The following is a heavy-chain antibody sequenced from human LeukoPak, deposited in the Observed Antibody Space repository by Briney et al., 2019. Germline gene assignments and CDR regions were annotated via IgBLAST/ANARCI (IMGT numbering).Heavy chain of an antibody. Sequence: QPGGSLRLSCAASGFTFSSYTMNWVRQAPGKGLEWVSSITSGGSATYYADSVKGRCTISRDNSKNTLYLQLNSLRDDDTAIYYCGAKLSGSYYDFWGQGTLISVSS. J-gene: IGHJ4*02. V-gene: IGHV3-23*01. CDR3: GAKLSGSYYDF. CDR2: ITSGGSAT. CDR1: GFTFSSYT. D-gene: IGHD3-10*01.